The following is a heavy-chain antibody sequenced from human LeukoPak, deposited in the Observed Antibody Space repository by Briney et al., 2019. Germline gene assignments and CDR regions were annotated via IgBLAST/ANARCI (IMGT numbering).Heavy chain of an antibody. Sequence: PGGSLRLSCAASGFTVSSNYMSWVRQAPGKGLEWVSVNYSGGSTYYADSVKGRFTISRDNSKNTLYLQMNSLRAEDTAVYYCARESVGATTLDYWGQGTLVTVSS. D-gene: IGHD1-26*01. J-gene: IGHJ4*02. CDR3: ARESVGATTLDY. V-gene: IGHV3-66*01. CDR2: NYSGGST. CDR1: GFTVSSNY.